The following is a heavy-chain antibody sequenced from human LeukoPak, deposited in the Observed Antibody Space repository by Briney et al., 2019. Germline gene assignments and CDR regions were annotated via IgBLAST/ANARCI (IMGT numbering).Heavy chain of an antibody. CDR3: ARANSYGANFDY. CDR2: IYYSGST. J-gene: IGHJ4*02. CDR1: GGSISSGGYY. Sequence: PSQTLSLTCTVSGGSISSGGYYWSWIRQHPGKGLEWIGYIYYSGSTYYNPSLRSRVTISVDTSKSQFSLKLSSVTAADTAVYYCARANSYGANFDYWGQGTLVTVSS. D-gene: IGHD5-18*01. V-gene: IGHV4-31*03.